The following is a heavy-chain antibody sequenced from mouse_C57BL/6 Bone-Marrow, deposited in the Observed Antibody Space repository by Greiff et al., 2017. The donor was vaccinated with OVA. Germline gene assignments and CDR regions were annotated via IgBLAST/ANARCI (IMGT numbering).Heavy chain of an antibody. CDR1: GFTFSSYA. CDR3: TREVVAWYFDV. V-gene: IGHV5-9-1*02. CDR2: ISSGGDYI. D-gene: IGHD1-1*01. J-gene: IGHJ1*03. Sequence: EVQVVESGEGLVKPGGSLKLSCATSGFTFSSYAMSWVRQTPEKRLEWVAYISSGGDYIYYADTVKGRFTISRDNARNTLYLQMSSLKSEDTAMYYCTREVVAWYFDVWGTGTTVTVSS.